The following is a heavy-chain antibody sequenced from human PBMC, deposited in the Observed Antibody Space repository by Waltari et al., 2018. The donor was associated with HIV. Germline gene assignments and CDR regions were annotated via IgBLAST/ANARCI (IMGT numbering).Heavy chain of an antibody. CDR2: IYYSGST. V-gene: IGHV4-31*03. D-gene: IGHD3-22*01. Sequence: QVQLQESGPGLVKPSQTLSLTCTVAGCSISSSGYYWSWIRQHPGKGLEWIGYIYYSGSTYYNPSLKSRVTISVDTSKNQFSLKLSSVTAADTAVYYCARDLVNHYDSSGPRAFDIWGQGTMVTVSS. CDR3: ARDLVNHYDSSGPRAFDI. J-gene: IGHJ3*02. CDR1: GCSISSSGYY.